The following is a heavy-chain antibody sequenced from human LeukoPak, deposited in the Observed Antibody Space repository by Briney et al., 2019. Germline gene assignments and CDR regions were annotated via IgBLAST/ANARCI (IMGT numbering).Heavy chain of an antibody. D-gene: IGHD5-24*01. Sequence: GGSLRLSCAASGLTFSSYSMNWVRQAPGKGLEWVSSISSSSSYIYYADSVKGRSTISRDNAKNSLYLQMNSLRAEDTAAYYCARVRLEMAIDYWGQGTLVTVSS. CDR2: ISSSSSYI. CDR3: ARVRLEMAIDY. V-gene: IGHV3-21*01. CDR1: GLTFSSYS. J-gene: IGHJ4*02.